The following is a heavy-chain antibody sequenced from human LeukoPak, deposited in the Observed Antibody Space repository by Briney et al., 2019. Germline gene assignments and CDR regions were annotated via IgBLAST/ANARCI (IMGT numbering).Heavy chain of an antibody. V-gene: IGHV1-18*01. CDR1: GYTFTSYG. CDR2: ISAYNGNT. D-gene: IGHD6-13*01. CDR3: ARDPRYSTRPDYFDY. J-gene: IGHJ4*02. Sequence: ASVKVSCKASGYTFTSYGFTWVRQAPGQGLEWMGWISAYNGNTNYAQKLQDRVTMTTDASTSTAYMELRSLRSDDTAVYYCARDPRYSTRPDYFDYWGQGTLVTVSS.